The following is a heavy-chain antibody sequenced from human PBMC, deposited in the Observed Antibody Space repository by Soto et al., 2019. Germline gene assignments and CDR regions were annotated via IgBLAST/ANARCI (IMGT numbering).Heavy chain of an antibody. CDR3: AVGKNGDFDY. CDR2: IYYSGST. V-gene: IGHV4-59*01. J-gene: IGHJ4*02. D-gene: IGHD1-26*01. CDR1: GGSISSYY. Sequence: SETLSLTCTVSGGSISSYYWSWIRQPPGKGLEWIGYIYYSGSTNYNPSLKSRVTISVDTSKNQFSLKLSSVTAADTAVYYCAVGKNGDFDYWGQGTLVTVSS.